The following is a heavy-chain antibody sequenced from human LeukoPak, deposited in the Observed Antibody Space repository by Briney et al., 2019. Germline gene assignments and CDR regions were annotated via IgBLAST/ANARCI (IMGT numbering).Heavy chain of an antibody. J-gene: IGHJ4*02. Sequence: SETLSLTCSVSGASVSDGNYYWSWIRQPPGKGLEWIGYMFYGESTKYNPSLKSRVTISVDKSKNQFSLHMSSVTAADTAVYYCARDLTNWGQGTLVTVSS. D-gene: IGHD3-9*01. CDR2: MFYGEST. V-gene: IGHV4-61*01. CDR3: ARDLTN. CDR1: GASVSDGNYY.